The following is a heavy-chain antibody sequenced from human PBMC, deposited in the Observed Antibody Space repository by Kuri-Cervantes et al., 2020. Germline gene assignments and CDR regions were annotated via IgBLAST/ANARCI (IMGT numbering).Heavy chain of an antibody. V-gene: IGHV1-18*04. CDR1: GYTFTSYY. Sequence: ASVKVSCKASGYTFTSYYMHWVRQAPGQGLEWMGWINPNSGNTNYAQKLQGRVTMTTDTSTSTAYMELRSLRSDDTAVYYCAISEGHAGSGFPLLSYWGQGTLVTVSS. CDR3: AISEGHAGSGFPLLSY. D-gene: IGHD6-19*01. CDR2: INPNSGNT. J-gene: IGHJ4*02.